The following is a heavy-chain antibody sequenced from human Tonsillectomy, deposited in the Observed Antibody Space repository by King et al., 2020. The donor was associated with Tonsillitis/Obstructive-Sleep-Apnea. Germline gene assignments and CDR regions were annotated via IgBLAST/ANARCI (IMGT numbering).Heavy chain of an antibody. CDR2: ISSSGSTI. V-gene: IGHV3-48*03. D-gene: IGHD3-3*01. CDR3: TREGHLGWGLGAFDI. Sequence: VQLVESGGGLVQPGGSLRLSCVVSGFTFSSYEMNWVRQAPGKGLEWVSCISSSGSTISYADSVKGRFTISRDNAKNSLYLQMNSLRAEDTAVYYCTREGHLGWGLGAFDIWGQGTMVTVSS. CDR1: GFTFSSYE. J-gene: IGHJ3*02.